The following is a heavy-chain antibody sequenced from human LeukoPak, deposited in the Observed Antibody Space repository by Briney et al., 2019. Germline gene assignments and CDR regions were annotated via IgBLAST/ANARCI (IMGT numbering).Heavy chain of an antibody. CDR2: INSDGSST. V-gene: IGHV3-74*01. CDR3: ARDGSRYGGSGIAFDY. CDR1: GFTFNNYA. Sequence: GGSLRLSCAASGFTFNNYAITWVRQAPGKGLVWVSRINSDGSSTSYADSVKGRFTISRDNAKNTLYLQMNSLRAEDTAVYYCARDGSRYGGSGIAFDYWGQGTLVTVSS. D-gene: IGHD4-23*01. J-gene: IGHJ4*02.